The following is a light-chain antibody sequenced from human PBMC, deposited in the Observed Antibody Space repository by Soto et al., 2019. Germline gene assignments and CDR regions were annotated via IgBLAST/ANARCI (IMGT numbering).Light chain of an antibody. Sequence: ERLLTQSPVTLSLFPGERATLSCRASQSISSNLAWYQQKPGQAPRLLIYDASNRANGIPARFSGSGSGTDFTLTISSLEPEDFAVYYCQQRSSWHPVTFGQGTRLEIK. CDR2: DAS. CDR3: QQRSSWHPVT. CDR1: QSISSN. V-gene: IGKV3D-11*02. J-gene: IGKJ5*01.